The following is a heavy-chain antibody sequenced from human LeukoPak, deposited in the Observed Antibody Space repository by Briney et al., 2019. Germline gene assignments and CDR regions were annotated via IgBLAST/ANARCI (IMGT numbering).Heavy chain of an antibody. Sequence: SETLSLTCTVSGGSISSNNYYSGWIRHPPGKGLEWIGSIYYSGSTYNNPSLKSRVTISVDTTKNQFSLRLTSVTAADTAVYYCASSPSGYWWNFDCWGQGTLVTVSS. D-gene: IGHD3-22*01. CDR2: IYYSGST. J-gene: IGHJ4*02. CDR3: ASSPSGYWWNFDC. CDR1: GGSISSNNYY. V-gene: IGHV4-39*01.